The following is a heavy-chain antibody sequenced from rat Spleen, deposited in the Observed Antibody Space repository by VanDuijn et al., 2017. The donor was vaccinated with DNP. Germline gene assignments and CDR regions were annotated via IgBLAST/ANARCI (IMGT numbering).Heavy chain of an antibody. CDR1: RFTFSDYN. D-gene: IGHD1-2*01. CDR3: ASWSPIAPISTSNY. J-gene: IGHJ2*01. V-gene: IGHV5-7*01. Sequence: EVQLVESGGGLVQPGRSLKLSCAASRFTFSDYNMAWVRQAPKKGLEWVATISYDGGGTFYRDSVKGRFTISRDNTKTTLYLQLDSLRSEDTATYYCASWSPIAPISTSNYWGQGVMVTVSS. CDR2: ISYDGGGT.